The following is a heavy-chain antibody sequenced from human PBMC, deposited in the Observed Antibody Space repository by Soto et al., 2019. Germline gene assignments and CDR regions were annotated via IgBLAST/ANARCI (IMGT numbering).Heavy chain of an antibody. Sequence: QVQLVQSGAEVKKPGSSVKVSCKASGGTFSSYAISWVRQAPGQGLEWMGGIIPIFGTANYAQKFQGRVTITADESTSTAYMELSSLRSEDTAVYYCARDALRRYNWNCWGDNWFDPWGQGTLVTVSS. CDR2: IIPIFGTA. D-gene: IGHD1-7*01. CDR3: ARDALRRYNWNCWGDNWFDP. CDR1: GGTFSSYA. J-gene: IGHJ5*02. V-gene: IGHV1-69*01.